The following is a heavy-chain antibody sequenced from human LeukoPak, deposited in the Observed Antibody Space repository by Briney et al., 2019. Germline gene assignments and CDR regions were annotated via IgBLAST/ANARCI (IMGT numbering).Heavy chain of an antibody. CDR3: ARRHFDAFDI. V-gene: IGHV3-33*01. Sequence: GGSLRLSCAASGFIFSSYGMQWVRRAPGKGLEWVAVIWYDGSSKYYADSVKGRFTISRDNSKNTLYLQMDSLTAEDTAVYYCARRHFDAFDIWGQGTVVTVSS. CDR2: IWYDGSSK. CDR1: GFIFSSYG. J-gene: IGHJ3*02.